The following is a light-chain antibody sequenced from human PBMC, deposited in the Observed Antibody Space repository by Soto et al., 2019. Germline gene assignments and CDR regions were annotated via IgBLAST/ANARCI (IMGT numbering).Light chain of an antibody. V-gene: IGKV3-11*01. CDR3: QQRSNWPEWT. J-gene: IGKJ1*01. Sequence: EIVLTQSPATLSLSPGERATLSCRASQSVSRYLAWYQQKPGQAPRLLIYDASNRATGIPARFSGSGSGTDFTLTISSLEPEDLAVYYCQQRSNWPEWTFGQGTKVEIK. CDR2: DAS. CDR1: QSVSRY.